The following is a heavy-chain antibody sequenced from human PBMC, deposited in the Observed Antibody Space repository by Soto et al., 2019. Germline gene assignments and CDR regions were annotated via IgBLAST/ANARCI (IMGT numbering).Heavy chain of an antibody. Sequence: SEALSLTCTVSGGSISSYYWSWIRQPPGKGLEWIGFIYYNGFTNSNPSLNSRVTISIDTSKNQFSLKLSSVTAADTAVYYCARGAGPSSNFDHWGQGTLVTVSS. CDR1: GGSISSYY. CDR2: IYYNGFT. D-gene: IGHD6-6*01. J-gene: IGHJ4*02. CDR3: ARGAGPSSNFDH. V-gene: IGHV4-59*01.